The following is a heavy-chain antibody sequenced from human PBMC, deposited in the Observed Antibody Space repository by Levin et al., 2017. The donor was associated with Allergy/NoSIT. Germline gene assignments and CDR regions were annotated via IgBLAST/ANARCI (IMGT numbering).Heavy chain of an antibody. D-gene: IGHD6-19*01. CDR3: ARGPFWSRWQWLPRDNWFDP. J-gene: IGHJ5*02. V-gene: IGHV1-8*01. CDR1: GYTFTSYD. Sequence: PTASVKVSCKASGYTFTSYDINWVRQATGQGLEWMGWMNPNSGNTGYAQKFQGRVTMTRNTSISTAYMELSSLRSEDTAVYYCARGPFWSRWQWLPRDNWFDPWGQGTLVTVSS. CDR2: MNPNSGNT.